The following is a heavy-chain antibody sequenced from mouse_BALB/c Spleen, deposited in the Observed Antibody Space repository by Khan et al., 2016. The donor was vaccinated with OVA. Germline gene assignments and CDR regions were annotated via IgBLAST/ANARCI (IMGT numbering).Heavy chain of an antibody. CDR1: GFSLTYYG. CDR2: IWGDGAT. Sequence: QIQLVQSGLGLVAPSQSLSITCTVTGFSLTYYGVNWVRQPPGKGLEWLGVIWGDGATNHHSGLKSRLSITKDTSKSQVFLKLNSLQTDDTATYYCAIFTTATGNYYVMDYWGQGTSVTVSS. V-gene: IGHV2-3*01. J-gene: IGHJ4*01. CDR3: AIFTTATGNYYVMDY. D-gene: IGHD1-2*01.